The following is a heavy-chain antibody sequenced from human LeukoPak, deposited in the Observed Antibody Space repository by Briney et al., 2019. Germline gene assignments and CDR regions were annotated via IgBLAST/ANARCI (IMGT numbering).Heavy chain of an antibody. Sequence: KPSETLSHTCTVSGYSISSGYYWGWIRQPPGKGLEWIGSIYHSGSTYYNPSLKSRVTISVDTSKNQFSLKLSSVTAADTAVYYCARAKVDTRGYSGYDREGSDYWGQGTLVTVSS. CDR2: IYHSGST. CDR1: GYSISSGYY. V-gene: IGHV4-38-2*02. D-gene: IGHD5-12*01. J-gene: IGHJ4*02. CDR3: ARAKVDTRGYSGYDREGSDY.